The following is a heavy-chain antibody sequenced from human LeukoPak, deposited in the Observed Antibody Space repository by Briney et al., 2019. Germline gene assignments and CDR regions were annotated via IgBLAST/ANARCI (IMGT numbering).Heavy chain of an antibody. CDR1: GGSISSYY. D-gene: IGHD6-13*01. V-gene: IGHV4-59*01. CDR3: ARTLSSSWPYFDY. CDR2: IYYSGST. J-gene: IGHJ4*02. Sequence: PSETLSLTCTVSGGSISSYYWSWIRQPPGKGLEWIGYIYYSGSTNYNPSLKSRVTISVDTSKNQFSLKLSSVTAADTAVYYCARTLSSSWPYFDYWGQGTLVTVSS.